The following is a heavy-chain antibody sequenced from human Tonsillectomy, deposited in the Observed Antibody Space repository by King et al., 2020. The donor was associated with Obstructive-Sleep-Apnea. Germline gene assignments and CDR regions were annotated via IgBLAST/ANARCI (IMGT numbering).Heavy chain of an antibody. CDR2: MNPSSGST. Sequence: VQLVESGAEVKKPGASVKVSCKASGYTFTSYDINWVRQATGRGLEWMAWMNPSSGSTAYAQKFQGRVTMTRSAANRTAYTDLSSLQYEDTAVYYCAGFKGPVAFDIWGQGTIVLVSS. CDR1: GYTFTSYD. J-gene: IGHJ3*02. CDR3: AGFKGPVAFDI. V-gene: IGHV1-8*01.